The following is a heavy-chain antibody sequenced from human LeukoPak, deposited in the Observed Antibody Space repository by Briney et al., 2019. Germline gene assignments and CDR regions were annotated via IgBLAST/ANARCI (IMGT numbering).Heavy chain of an antibody. CDR1: GFTFNGYW. V-gene: IGHV3-7*01. Sequence: GGSLRLSCAASGFTFNGYWMSWVRQPPGKGLEWVANIKQDGSEKYYVDSVRGRLTISRDNAENSLFLQMNRLRVEDTAVYYCTRDFGRSSYYFDFWGQGTLVTVSS. J-gene: IGHJ4*02. CDR2: IKQDGSEK. CDR3: TRDFGRSSYYFDF. D-gene: IGHD3-3*01.